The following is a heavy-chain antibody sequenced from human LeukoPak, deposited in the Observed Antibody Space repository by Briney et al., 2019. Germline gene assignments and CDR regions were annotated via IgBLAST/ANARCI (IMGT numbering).Heavy chain of an antibody. CDR3: AKDRDWYYFDY. CDR2: ISYDGSNK. V-gene: IGHV3-30*18. CDR1: GFTFSSYW. J-gene: IGHJ4*02. D-gene: IGHD5-24*01. Sequence: GGSLRLSCAASGFTFSSYWMHWVRQAPGKGLEWVAVISYDGSNKYYADSVKGRFTISRDNSKNTLYLQMNSLRAEDTAVYYCAKDRDWYYFDYWGQGTLVTVSS.